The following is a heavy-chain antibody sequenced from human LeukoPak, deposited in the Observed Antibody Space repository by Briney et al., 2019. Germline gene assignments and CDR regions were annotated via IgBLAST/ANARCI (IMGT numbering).Heavy chain of an antibody. V-gene: IGHV3-9*01. D-gene: IGHD4-17*01. CDR3: AKGPSGAGDIGGFDY. CDR2: ISWNSGSI. J-gene: IGHJ4*02. Sequence: GGSLRLSCAASGFTFDDYAMHWVRQAPGKGLEWVSGISWNSGSIGYADSVKGRFTISRDNAKNSLYLQMNSLRAEDTALYYCAKGPSGAGDIGGFDYWGQGTLVTVSS. CDR1: GFTFDDYA.